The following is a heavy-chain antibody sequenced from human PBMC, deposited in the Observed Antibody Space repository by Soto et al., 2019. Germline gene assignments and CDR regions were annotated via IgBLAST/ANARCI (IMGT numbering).Heavy chain of an antibody. CDR2: IYYSGST. J-gene: IGHJ5*02. CDR1: GGSISSYY. CDR3: ARLSEFTESLDP. D-gene: IGHD2-8*02. V-gene: IGHV4-59*01. Sequence: SETLSLTCTVSGGSISSYYWSWIRQPPGKGLEWIGYIYYSGSTNYNPSLKSRVTISVDTSKNQFSLKLSSVTAADTAVYYCARLSEFTESLDPWGQGTLVTVSS.